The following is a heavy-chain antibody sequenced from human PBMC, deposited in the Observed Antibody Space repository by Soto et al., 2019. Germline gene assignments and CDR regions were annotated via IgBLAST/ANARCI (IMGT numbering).Heavy chain of an antibody. J-gene: IGHJ6*02. V-gene: IGHV3-33*01. Sequence: PGGSLRLSCAASGFTFSSYGMHWVRQAPGKGLEWVAVIWYDGSNKYYADSVKGRFTISRDNSKNKLYLQMNSLRAEDTAVYYCARVPATVTNYYYGMDVWGQGTTVTVSS. CDR2: IWYDGSNK. CDR1: GFTFSSYG. CDR3: ARVPATVTNYYYGMDV. D-gene: IGHD4-17*01.